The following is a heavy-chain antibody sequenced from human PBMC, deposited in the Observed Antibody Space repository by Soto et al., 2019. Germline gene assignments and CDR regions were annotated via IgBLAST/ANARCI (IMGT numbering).Heavy chain of an antibody. CDR3: ARVAYSSSWYDY. D-gene: IGHD6-13*01. J-gene: IGHJ4*02. CDR2: IGTSGGT. V-gene: IGHV3-13*04. CDR1: GFTFSNYD. Sequence: EVQLVESGGGLVQPGGSLRISCAASGFTFSNYDMHWVRQAPGKGLEWVSAIGTSGGTYYPDSVTGRFTISRENAKNSMYLQMNGLRAGDTAVYYCARVAYSSSWYDYWGQGTLVTVSS.